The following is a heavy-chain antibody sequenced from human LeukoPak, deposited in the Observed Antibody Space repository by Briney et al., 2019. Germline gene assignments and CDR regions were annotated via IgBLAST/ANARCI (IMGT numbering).Heavy chain of an antibody. CDR1: GDSVSSNSVT. J-gene: IGHJ4*02. CDR3: ARGDRRAVAGTGTLAY. V-gene: IGHV6-1*01. Sequence: SQTLSLTCAISGDSVSSNSVTCNWIRQSPSRGLEWRGRTYCGSKWYNEYAVSVKSRMTINPDTSKNQFSLQLNSVTPEDTAVYYCARGDRRAVAGTGTLAYWGQGTLVTVSS. D-gene: IGHD6-19*01. CDR2: TYCGSKWYN.